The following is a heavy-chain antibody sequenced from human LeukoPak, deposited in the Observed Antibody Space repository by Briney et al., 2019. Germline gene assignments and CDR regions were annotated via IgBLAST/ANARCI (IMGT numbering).Heavy chain of an antibody. CDR1: GFAFSSYA. V-gene: IGHV3-23*01. Sequence: GGSLRLSCAASGFAFSSYAMIWVRQAPGKGLEWVSSISGGGSNTYCADSVKGRFTISRDQSRNTLYVQMNSLRAEDTAIYYCAKSAGDYYYYYMDVWGKGTMVTVSS. CDR2: ISGGGSNT. D-gene: IGHD3-10*01. J-gene: IGHJ6*03. CDR3: AKSAGDYYYYYMDV.